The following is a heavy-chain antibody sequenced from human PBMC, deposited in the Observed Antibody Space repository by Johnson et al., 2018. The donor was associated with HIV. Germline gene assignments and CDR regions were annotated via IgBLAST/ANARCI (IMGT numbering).Heavy chain of an antibody. V-gene: IGHV3-30*02. Sequence: QVQLMESGGGLVQPGGSLRLSCAASEFTFNTYWMSWVRQAPGKGLEWVAFIRFDGGDKYYADSVKGRFTISRDTSKNTVYLQINSLRPEDSALYCCAKSLRGVGADGNDAFDIWGQGTMVTVSS. CDR2: IRFDGGDK. CDR1: EFTFNTYW. D-gene: IGHD1-26*01. CDR3: AKSLRGVGADGNDAFDI. J-gene: IGHJ3*02.